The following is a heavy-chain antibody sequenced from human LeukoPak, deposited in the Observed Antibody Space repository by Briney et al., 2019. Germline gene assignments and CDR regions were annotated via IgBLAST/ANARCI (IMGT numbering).Heavy chain of an antibody. D-gene: IGHD1-1*01. J-gene: IGHJ4*02. Sequence: PSETLSLTCTVSGYSISSGYYWGWIRQPPGKGLEWIGNIYPSGTTYYNPSLKTRVTISVDTSKNQFSLKLSSVTAADTAIYYCATGGPYHDYWGQGTLVTVSS. CDR3: ATGGPYHDY. V-gene: IGHV4-38-2*02. CDR2: IYPSGTT. CDR1: GYSISSGYY.